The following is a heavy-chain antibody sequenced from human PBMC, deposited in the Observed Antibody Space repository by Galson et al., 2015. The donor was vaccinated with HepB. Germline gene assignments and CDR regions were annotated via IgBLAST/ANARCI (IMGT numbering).Heavy chain of an antibody. V-gene: IGHV3-53*04. J-gene: IGHJ4*02. CDR1: GFTVSSNY. D-gene: IGHD3-22*01. CDR3: ARGPRYYYASSGPGYFDY. CDR2: IYSGTST. Sequence: SLRLSCAASGFTVSSNYMSWVRQAPGRGLEWVSIIYSGTSTSYADSARGRFTISRHNFKNTLYLQMNSLRAEDTAVYYCARGPRYYYASSGPGYFDYWGQGTLVTVSS.